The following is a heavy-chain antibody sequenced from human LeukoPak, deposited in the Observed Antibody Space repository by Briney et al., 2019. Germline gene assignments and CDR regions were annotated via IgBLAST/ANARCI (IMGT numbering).Heavy chain of an antibody. CDR1: GGSISSSSYY. CDR3: ARFYIAAAGTLWFDP. V-gene: IGHV4-39*07. CDR2: IYYSGST. D-gene: IGHD6-13*01. J-gene: IGHJ5*02. Sequence: SETLSLTCTVSGGSISSSSYYWGWIRQPPGKGLEWIGSIYYSGSTYYNPSLKSRVTISVDTSKNQFSLKLSSVTAADTAVYYCARFYIAAAGTLWFDPWGQGTLVTVSS.